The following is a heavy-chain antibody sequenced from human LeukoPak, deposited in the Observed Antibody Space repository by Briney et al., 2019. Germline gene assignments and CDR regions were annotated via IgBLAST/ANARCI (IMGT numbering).Heavy chain of an antibody. CDR1: GYTFTGYY. D-gene: IGHD6-19*01. CDR2: INPNSGGT. CDR3: ARGRIAVAGNPDY. Sequence: ASVKVSCKASGYTFTGYYMHWVRQASGQGLEWMGRINPNSGGTNYAQKFQGRVTMTRDTSISTAYMELSRLRSDDTAVYYCARGRIAVAGNPDYWGQGTLVTVSS. J-gene: IGHJ4*02. V-gene: IGHV1-2*06.